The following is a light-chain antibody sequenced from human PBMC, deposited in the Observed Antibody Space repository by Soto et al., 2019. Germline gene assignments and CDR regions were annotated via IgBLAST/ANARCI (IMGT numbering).Light chain of an antibody. V-gene: IGKV1-5*01. CDR2: DAS. J-gene: IGKJ1*01. Sequence: DIQMTQSPSTLSASVGARVTITCRASQSISNWLAWFQQKPGKAPKLLIYDASNLESGVPSRFSGSGSATEFTLTISSLQPDDFATYYCQLYNSYSEAFGQGTKVDIK. CDR3: QLYNSYSEA. CDR1: QSISNW.